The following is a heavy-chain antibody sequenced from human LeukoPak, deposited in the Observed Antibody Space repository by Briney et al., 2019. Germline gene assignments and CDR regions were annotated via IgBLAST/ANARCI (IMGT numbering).Heavy chain of an antibody. CDR1: GYTFTPYS. V-gene: IGHV1-46*03. Sequence: ASVKVSCKASGYTFTPYSMHWVRQAPGQGLEWMGVINPSGGSTNYAQKFQGRVTVTRDTSTSTVYMDLSSLRSEDTAVYYCAQDGESYGDYGKGIDYWGQGTLVTVSS. J-gene: IGHJ4*02. CDR3: AQDGESYGDYGKGIDY. D-gene: IGHD4-17*01. CDR2: INPSGGST.